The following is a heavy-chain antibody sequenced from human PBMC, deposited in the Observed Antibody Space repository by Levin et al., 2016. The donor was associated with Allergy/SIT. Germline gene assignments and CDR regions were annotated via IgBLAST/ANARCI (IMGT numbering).Heavy chain of an antibody. D-gene: IGHD4-17*01. CDR1: GFIFNNHA. V-gene: IGHV3-33*01. CDR3: VRDGIDYDTYDFEY. CDR2: LWSDGSNK. Sequence: GESLKISCAASGFIFNNHAMHWVRQAPGKGLEWVAGLWSDGSNKNYADSVKGRFTISRDDSKNTLYLQMSSLRVEDTAVYYCVRDGIDYDTYDFEYWGQGSLVTVSS. J-gene: IGHJ4*02.